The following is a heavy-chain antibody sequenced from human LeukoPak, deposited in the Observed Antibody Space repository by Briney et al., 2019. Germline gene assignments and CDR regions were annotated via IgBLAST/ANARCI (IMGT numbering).Heavy chain of an antibody. J-gene: IGHJ4*02. V-gene: IGHV4-34*01. CDR3: ARGGLNSSSWTEDY. CDR1: GGSFSGYY. Sequence: SETLSLTCAVYGGSFSGYYWSWIRQPPGKGLEWIGEINHSGSTNYNPSLKSRVTISVDTSKNRFSLKLSSVTAADTAVYYCARGGLNSSSWTEDYWGQGTLVTVSS. CDR2: INHSGST. D-gene: IGHD6-13*01.